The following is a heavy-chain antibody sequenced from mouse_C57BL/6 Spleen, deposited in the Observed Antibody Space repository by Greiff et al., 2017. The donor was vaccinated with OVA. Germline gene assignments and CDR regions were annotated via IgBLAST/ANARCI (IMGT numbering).Heavy chain of an antibody. Sequence: VQLQQPGAELVKPGASVKLSCKASGYTFTSYWMQWVKQRPGQGLEWIGEIDPSDSYTNYNQKFKGKATLTVDTSSSTAYMQLSSLTSGDSAVYYCARSDSYYFDDWGQGTTLTASS. V-gene: IGHV1-50*01. CDR1: GYTFTSYW. CDR2: IDPSDSYT. CDR3: ARSDSYYFDD. J-gene: IGHJ2*01.